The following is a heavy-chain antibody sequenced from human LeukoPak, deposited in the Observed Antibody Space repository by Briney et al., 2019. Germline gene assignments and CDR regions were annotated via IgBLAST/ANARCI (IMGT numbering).Heavy chain of an antibody. CDR3: ARGVPVDTAMGTSNYYYYMDV. Sequence: PSETLSLTCAVYGGSFSGYYWSWIRQPPGKGLEWIGEINHSGSTNYNPSLKSRVTISVDTSKNQFSLKLSSVTAADTAVYYCARGVPVDTAMGTSNYYYYMDVWGKGTTVTVSS. J-gene: IGHJ6*03. V-gene: IGHV4-34*01. D-gene: IGHD5-18*01. CDR1: GGSFSGYY. CDR2: INHSGST.